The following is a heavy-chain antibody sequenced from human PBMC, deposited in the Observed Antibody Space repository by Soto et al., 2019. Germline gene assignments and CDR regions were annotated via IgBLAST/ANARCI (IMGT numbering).Heavy chain of an antibody. CDR3: AQRTPLVTASGSFDY. V-gene: IGHV4-34*01. CDR2: INHSGST. Sequence: PSETLSLTCAVYGGSFSGYYWSWIRRPPGKGLEWIGEINHSGSTNYNPSLKSRVTISVDTSKNQFSLKLSSVTAADTAVYYCAQRTPLVTASGSFDYWGQGTLVTVSS. CDR1: GGSFSGYY. J-gene: IGHJ4*02. D-gene: IGHD2-21*02.